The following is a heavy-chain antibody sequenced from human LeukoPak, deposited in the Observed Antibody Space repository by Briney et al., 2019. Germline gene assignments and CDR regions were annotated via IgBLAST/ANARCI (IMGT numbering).Heavy chain of an antibody. Sequence: PGGSLRLSCAVSGFIFDDYAMHWVRQAPGKGLEWVSGITWGRDNLAYAASVKGRFTISRDNRKNLLHLQMNSLRPDDSAVYYCATVGHSGSMIVVVNDAFDIWGQGTMVTVSS. J-gene: IGHJ3*02. CDR1: GFIFDDYA. D-gene: IGHD3-22*01. V-gene: IGHV3-9*01. CDR2: ITWGRDNL. CDR3: ATVGHSGSMIVVVNDAFDI.